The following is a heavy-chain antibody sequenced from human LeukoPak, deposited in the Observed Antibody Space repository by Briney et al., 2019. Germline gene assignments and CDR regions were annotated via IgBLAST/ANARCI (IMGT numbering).Heavy chain of an antibody. CDR2: IRYDGSNK. D-gene: IGHD6-13*01. V-gene: IGHV3-30*02. CDR3: AKDRAIAAAGTEGDY. CDR1: GFTFSSYG. Sequence: PGGSLRLSCAASGFTFSSYGMHWVRQAPGKGLEWVAFIRYDGSNKYYADSVKGRFTISRDNSKNTLYLQMNGLRAEDTAVYYCAKDRAIAAAGTEGDYWGQGTLVTVSS. J-gene: IGHJ4*02.